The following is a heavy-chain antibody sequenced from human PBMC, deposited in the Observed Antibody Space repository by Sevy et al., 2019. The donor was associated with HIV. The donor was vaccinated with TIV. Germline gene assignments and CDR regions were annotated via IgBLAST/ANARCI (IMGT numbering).Heavy chain of an antibody. V-gene: IGHV1-2*02. CDR2: INPNSGGT. CDR1: GYTFTGYY. Sequence: ASVKVSCKASGYTFTGYYMHWVRQAPGQGLEWMGWINPNSGGTNYAQKFQGRVTMTRETSISTAYMELSRLRSDDTAVYYFARDSNSVYDGGLFDYWGQGTLVTVSS. CDR3: ARDSNSVYDGGLFDY. J-gene: IGHJ4*02. D-gene: IGHD5-12*01.